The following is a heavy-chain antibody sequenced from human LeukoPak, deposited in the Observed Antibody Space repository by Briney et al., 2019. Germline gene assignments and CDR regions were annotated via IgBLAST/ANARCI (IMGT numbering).Heavy chain of an antibody. CDR3: ARQGSYGDYFDY. CDR2: IHYSGST. Sequence: SETLSLTCTVSGGSISSSSYYWSWIRQPPGKGLEWIGYIHYSGSTNYNPSLKSRVTISVDTSKNQFSLKLSSVTAADTAVHYCARQGSYGDYFDYWGQGTLVTVSS. V-gene: IGHV4-61*05. CDR1: GGSISSSSYY. J-gene: IGHJ4*02. D-gene: IGHD4-17*01.